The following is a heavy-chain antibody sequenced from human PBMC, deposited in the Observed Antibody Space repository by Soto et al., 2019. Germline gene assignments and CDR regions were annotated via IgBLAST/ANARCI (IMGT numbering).Heavy chain of an antibody. V-gene: IGHV1-69*13. CDR3: TRDLYYFDISAYYGNNLFDP. D-gene: IGHD3-22*01. CDR2: IIPMFGTT. Sequence: SVKVSCKASGGTFSTYTMSWVRQAPGQGLEWMGGIIPMFGTTTYAENFQGRVTITADESTSTAYMELTSLRSEDTAVYYCTRDLYYFDISAYYGNNLFDPCAQRTSVTVSS. J-gene: IGHJ5*02. CDR1: GGTFSTYT.